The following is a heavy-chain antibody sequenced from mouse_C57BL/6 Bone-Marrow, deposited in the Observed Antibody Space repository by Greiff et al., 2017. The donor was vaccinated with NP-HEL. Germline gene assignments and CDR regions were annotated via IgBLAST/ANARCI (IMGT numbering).Heavy chain of an antibody. CDR3: ARGGYYSKRNY. V-gene: IGHV1-55*01. Sequence: QVQLKQPGAELVKPGASVKMSCKASGYTFTSYWITWVKQRPGQGLEWIGDIYPGSGSTNYNEKFKSKATLTVDTSSSTAYMQLSSLTSEDSAVYYCARGGYYSKRNYWGQGTTLTVSS. CDR1: GYTFTSYW. D-gene: IGHD2-5*01. J-gene: IGHJ2*01. CDR2: IYPGSGST.